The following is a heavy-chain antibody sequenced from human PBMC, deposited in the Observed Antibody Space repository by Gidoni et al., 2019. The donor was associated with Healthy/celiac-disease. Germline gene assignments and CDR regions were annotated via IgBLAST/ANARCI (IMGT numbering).Heavy chain of an antibody. Sequence: QVQLVQSGAEGKKPGASVKVSCKASGYTFTSYGISGVRQAPGQGLEWMGWISAYNGNPNYAQTLQGRVTMTTDTSTSTAYMELRSLRSDDTAVYYCARPRRGPYSSGWADYYYGMDVWGQGTTVTVSS. CDR2: ISAYNGNP. J-gene: IGHJ6*02. D-gene: IGHD6-19*01. V-gene: IGHV1-18*01. CDR3: ARPRRGPYSSGWADYYYGMDV. CDR1: GYTFTSYG.